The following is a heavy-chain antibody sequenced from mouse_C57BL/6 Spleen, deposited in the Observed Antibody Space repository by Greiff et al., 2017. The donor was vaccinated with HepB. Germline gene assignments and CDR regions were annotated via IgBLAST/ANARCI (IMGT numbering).Heavy chain of an antibody. Sequence: EVQVVESGGDLVKPGGSLKLSCAASGFTFSSYGMSWVRQTPDKRLEWVATISSGGSYTYYPDSVKGRFTISRDNAKNTLYLQMSSLKSEDTAMYYCTRPITTVVPFYAMDYWGQGTSVTVSS. D-gene: IGHD1-1*01. CDR2: ISSGGSYT. CDR1: GFTFSSYG. CDR3: TRPITTVVPFYAMDY. J-gene: IGHJ4*01. V-gene: IGHV5-6*01.